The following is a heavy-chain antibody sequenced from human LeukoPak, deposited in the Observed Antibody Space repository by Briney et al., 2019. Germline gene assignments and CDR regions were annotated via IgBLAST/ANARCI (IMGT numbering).Heavy chain of an antibody. D-gene: IGHD2-15*01. CDR3: ARGHSGEDAFDI. CDR2: IYYSGST. V-gene: IGHV4-39*01. Sequence: SETLSLTCTVSGGSISSSSYYWGWIRQPPGKGLEWIGSIYYSGSTYYNPSLKSRVTISVDTSKNQFSLKLSSVTAADTAVYFCARGHSGEDAFDIWGQGTMVTVSS. CDR1: GGSISSSSYY. J-gene: IGHJ3*02.